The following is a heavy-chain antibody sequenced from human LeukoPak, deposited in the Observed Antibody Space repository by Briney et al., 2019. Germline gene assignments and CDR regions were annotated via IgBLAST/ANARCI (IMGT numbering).Heavy chain of an antibody. J-gene: IGHJ4*02. Sequence: GGSLRLSCAASGFTFSSYGMHWVRQAPGMGLEWVAVISYDGSNKYYADSVKGRFTFSRDNSKNTLYLQMNSLRSEDTAVYYCAKDRGSAGGWYHFDYWGQGTLVTVSS. CDR3: AKDRGSAGGWYHFDY. CDR2: ISYDGSNK. V-gene: IGHV3-30*18. D-gene: IGHD6-19*01. CDR1: GFTFSSYG.